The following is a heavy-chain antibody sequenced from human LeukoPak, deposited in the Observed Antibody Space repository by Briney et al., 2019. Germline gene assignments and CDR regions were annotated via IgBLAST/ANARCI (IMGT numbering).Heavy chain of an antibody. J-gene: IGHJ6*02. D-gene: IGHD1-26*01. CDR2: IYYSGST. CDR3: ARVGVVGATTGGYYYYGMDV. Sequence: SETLSLTCTVSGGSISSGGYYWSWLRQHPGKGLEWIGYIYYSGSTNYNPSLKSRVTISVDTSKNQFSLKLSSVTAADTAVYYCARVGVVGATTGGYYYYGMDVWGQGTTVTVSS. CDR1: GGSISSGGYY. V-gene: IGHV4-61*08.